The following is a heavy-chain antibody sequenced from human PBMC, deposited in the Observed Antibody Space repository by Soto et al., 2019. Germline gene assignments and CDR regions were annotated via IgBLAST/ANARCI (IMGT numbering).Heavy chain of an antibody. D-gene: IGHD3-10*01. J-gene: IGHJ6*02. CDR1: GFTVSTNY. CDR3: ARHLSGPAGDNGVHYYYDMDG. V-gene: IGHV3-66*04. CDR2: IYSGGST. Sequence: EGSLRLSCAASGFTVSTNYMSWVRQAPEKELEWLSVIYSGGSTYYADSVKGRFTISRDNSKNTLYLQMNNLRAEDTAVYYCARHLSGPAGDNGVHYYYDMDGCGRGTTGTASS.